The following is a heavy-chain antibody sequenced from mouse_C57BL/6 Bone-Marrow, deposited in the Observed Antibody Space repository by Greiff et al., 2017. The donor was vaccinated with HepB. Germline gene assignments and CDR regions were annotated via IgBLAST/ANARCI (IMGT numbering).Heavy chain of an antibody. CDR1: GYTFTSYW. V-gene: IGHV1-72*01. D-gene: IGHD1-1*01. CDR3: AIPLFITTVVAPFDN. Sequence: QVQLQQPGAELVKPGASVKLSCKASGYTFTSYWMHWVKQRPGRGLEWIGRIDPNSGGTKYNEKLKSKATLTVDKPSSTAYMQLSSLTSEDSAVYYCAIPLFITTVVAPFDNWGQGTTLTVSS. CDR2: IDPNSGGT. J-gene: IGHJ2*01.